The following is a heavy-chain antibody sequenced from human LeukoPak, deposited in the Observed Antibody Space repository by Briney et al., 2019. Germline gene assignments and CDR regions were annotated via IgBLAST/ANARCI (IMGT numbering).Heavy chain of an antibody. CDR3: ARWTNWGNDAFDI. Sequence: SETLSLTCTVSGGSISSGGYYWSWIRQPPGKGLEWIGYIYHSGSTYYNPSLKSRVTISVDTSKNQFSLKLSSVTAADTAVYYCARWTNWGNDAFDIWGQGTMVTVSS. CDR1: GGSISSGGYY. CDR2: IYHSGST. J-gene: IGHJ3*02. D-gene: IGHD7-27*01. V-gene: IGHV4-30-2*01.